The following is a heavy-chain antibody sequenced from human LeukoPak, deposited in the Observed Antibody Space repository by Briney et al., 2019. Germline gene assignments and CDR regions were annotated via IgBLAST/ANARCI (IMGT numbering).Heavy chain of an antibody. J-gene: IGHJ4*02. CDR3: AKEVGYSYGYDY. V-gene: IGHV3-9*01. Sequence: GGSLRLSCAASGFTVSSNYMSWVRQAPGKGLEWVSGISWNSGSIGYADSVKGRFTISRDNAKNSLYLQMNSLRAEDTALYYCAKEVGYSYGYDYWGQGTLVTVSS. CDR1: GFTVSSNY. D-gene: IGHD5-18*01. CDR2: ISWNSGSI.